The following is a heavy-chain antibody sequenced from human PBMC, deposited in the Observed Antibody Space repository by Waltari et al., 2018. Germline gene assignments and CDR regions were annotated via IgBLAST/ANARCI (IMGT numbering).Heavy chain of an antibody. Sequence: QLQLQESGPGLVKPSETLSLTCTVSGGSISSSSYYSGWIRQPPGTGLEWIGSIDSSGGTYYDPSLKSRVTISVDTSKNQFSLKLRSVTAADTAVYYCARQGRSSGSYNYWGQGTLVTVSS. D-gene: IGHD1-26*01. CDR2: IDSSGGT. J-gene: IGHJ4*02. CDR1: GGSISSSSYY. V-gene: IGHV4-39*01. CDR3: ARQGRSSGSYNY.